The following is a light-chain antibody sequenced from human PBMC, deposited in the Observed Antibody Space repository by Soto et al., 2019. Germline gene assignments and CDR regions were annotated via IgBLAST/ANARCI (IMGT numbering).Light chain of an antibody. Sequence: EIAVTQSPGTLYFSPGERATLSCRASQSVTSSYFAWYQQKPGQAPRLLIYGASSRATGIPDRFSGSGSGTDCTLTISRLEQEDSAVYYCQQYGSSPRFGQGAKVEIK. J-gene: IGKJ1*01. CDR1: QSVTSSY. CDR2: GAS. V-gene: IGKV3-20*01. CDR3: QQYGSSPR.